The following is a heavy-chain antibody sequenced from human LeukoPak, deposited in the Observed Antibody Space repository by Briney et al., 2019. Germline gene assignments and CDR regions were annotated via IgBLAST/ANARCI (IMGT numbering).Heavy chain of an antibody. CDR3: ARLKQPVDYYYYMDV. V-gene: IGHV3-21*01. CDR2: ISSSSSYI. D-gene: IGHD6-13*01. CDR1: GFTFSSYS. J-gene: IGHJ6*03. Sequence: GGSLRLSCAASGFTFSSYSMNWVRQAPGKGLEGVSSISSSSSYIYYADSVKGRFTISRDNAKNSLYLQMNSLRAEDTAVYYCARLKQPVDYYYYMDVWGKGTTVTVSS.